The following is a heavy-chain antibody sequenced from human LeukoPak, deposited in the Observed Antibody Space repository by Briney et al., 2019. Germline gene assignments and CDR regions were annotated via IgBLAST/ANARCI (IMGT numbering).Heavy chain of an antibody. CDR2: IYSGGTT. CDR3: TTSPAVAS. D-gene: IGHD4-23*01. Sequence: GGSLRLSCAASGFTFSSYSMNWVRQAPGKGLEWVSLIYSGGTTFYTDSVKGRFTISRDSSKNTLYLQMNNLKAEDTAVYYCTTSPAVASWGQGTLVTVSS. CDR1: GFTFSSYS. J-gene: IGHJ5*02. V-gene: IGHV3-53*01.